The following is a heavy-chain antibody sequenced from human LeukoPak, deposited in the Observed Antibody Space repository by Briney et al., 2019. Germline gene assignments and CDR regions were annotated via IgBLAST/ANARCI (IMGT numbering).Heavy chain of an antibody. CDR1: GGSISSGSYY. CDR2: SNTRVSN. CDR3: AREEGYYYDSSAYYTHRGIFDY. D-gene: IGHD3-22*01. J-gene: IGHJ4*02. V-gene: IGHV4-61*09. Sequence: PSQTLSLTCIVSGGSISSGSYYWSWIRQPAGKGLEWIGNSNTRVSNNYNPSLKSRVTISLDTSKNQFSLKLSSVTAADTAVYYCAREEGYYYDSSAYYTHRGIFDYWGQGTLV.